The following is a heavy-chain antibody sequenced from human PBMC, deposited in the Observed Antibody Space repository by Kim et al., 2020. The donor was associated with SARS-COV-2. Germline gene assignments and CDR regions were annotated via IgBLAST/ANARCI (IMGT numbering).Heavy chain of an antibody. CDR3: AVINVVGAYPGAFDI. J-gene: IGHJ3*02. Sequence: GGSLRLSCAASGFTFSSYWMSWVRQAPGKGLEWVANIKQDGSEKYYVDSVKGRFTISRDNAKNSLYLQMNSLRAEDTAVYYCAVINVVGAYPGAFDIWGQGTMVTVSS. V-gene: IGHV3-7*03. D-gene: IGHD1-26*01. CDR2: IKQDGSEK. CDR1: GFTFSSYW.